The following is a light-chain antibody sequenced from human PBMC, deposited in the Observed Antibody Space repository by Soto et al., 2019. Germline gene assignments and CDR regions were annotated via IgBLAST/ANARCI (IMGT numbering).Light chain of an antibody. CDR2: DAS. CDR1: QSVSSY. V-gene: IGKV3-11*01. J-gene: IGKJ1*01. Sequence: EIVLTQSPATLSLSPGERSTLSCMAIQSVSSYLAWYQQKAGQAPRLLIYDASNRTTGIPARFTGSGSGTDFTLTITSLAPEDFEVYYCQQRSKSPKTFGQGTKVDIK. CDR3: QQRSKSPKT.